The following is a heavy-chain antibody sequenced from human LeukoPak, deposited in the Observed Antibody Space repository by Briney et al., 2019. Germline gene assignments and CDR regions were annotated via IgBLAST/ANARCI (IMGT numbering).Heavy chain of an antibody. J-gene: IGHJ4*02. V-gene: IGHV4-31*03. CDR3: ARDLGGLGKIDY. Sequence: SQTLSLTCTVSGGSFSSGGYYWSWIRQHPGKGLEWIGYIFYSGTTYYNPSLKSRVIISVDASKNQFSLRPSSVTAADTAVYYCARDLGGLGKIDYWGQGTLVTVSS. CDR1: GGSFSSGGYY. CDR2: IFYSGTT. D-gene: IGHD7-27*01.